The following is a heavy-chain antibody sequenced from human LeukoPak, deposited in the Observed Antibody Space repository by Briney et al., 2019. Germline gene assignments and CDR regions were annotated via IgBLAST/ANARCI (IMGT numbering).Heavy chain of an antibody. V-gene: IGHV3-33*01. CDR3: ARASGPFDY. J-gene: IGHJ4*02. CDR1: GFTFSTYG. CDR2: IWNDGSNK. D-gene: IGHD3-10*01. Sequence: AGSLRLSCAASGFTFSTYGMHWVRQAPGKGLEGVAVIWNDGSNKYYADSVKGRFTISRDNSKSTLYLQMNSLRAEDTAVYSCARASGPFDYWGQGTLVTVSS.